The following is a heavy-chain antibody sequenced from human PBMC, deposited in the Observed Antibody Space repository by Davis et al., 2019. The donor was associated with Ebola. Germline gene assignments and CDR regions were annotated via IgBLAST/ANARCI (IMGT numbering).Heavy chain of an antibody. Sequence: ESLKISCTVSGGSISSSSYYWGWIRQPPGKGLEWIGSIYYSGSTYYNPSLKSRVTISVDTSKNQFSLKLSSVTAADTAVYYCASVSSSSSLVFDYWGQGTLVTVSS. CDR3: ASVSSSSSLVFDY. D-gene: IGHD6-6*01. V-gene: IGHV4-39*07. CDR1: GGSISSSSYY. CDR2: IYYSGST. J-gene: IGHJ4*02.